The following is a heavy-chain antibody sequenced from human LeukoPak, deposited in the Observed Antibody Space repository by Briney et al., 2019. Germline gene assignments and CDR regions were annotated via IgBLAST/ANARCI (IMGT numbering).Heavy chain of an antibody. CDR2: ISGSGGST. V-gene: IGHV3-23*01. CDR1: GFTFSSYA. CDR3: AKQDHDFWSSYSYYFDY. D-gene: IGHD3-3*01. J-gene: IGHJ4*02. Sequence: GGSLRLSCAASGFTFSSYAMSWVRQAPGKGLEWVSAISGSGGSTYYADSVKGRFTISRDNSKNTLYLQMNSLRAEDTAVYYCAKQDHDFWSSYSYYFDYWGQGTLVTVSS.